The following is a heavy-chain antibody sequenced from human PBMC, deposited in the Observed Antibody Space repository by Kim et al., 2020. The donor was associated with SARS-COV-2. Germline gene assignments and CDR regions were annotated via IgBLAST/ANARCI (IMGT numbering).Heavy chain of an antibody. CDR1: GFTFSSYA. CDR3: TKTGATNYYYYGMDV. V-gene: IGHV3-30*04. J-gene: IGHJ6*02. Sequence: GGSLRLSCAASGFTFSSYAMHWVRQAPGKGLEWVAVISYDGSNKYYVDSVKGRFTISRDNSKNTLYLQMNSLRAEDTAVYYCTKTGATNYYYYGMDVWGQGNTVTVSS. D-gene: IGHD1-26*01. CDR2: ISYDGSNK.